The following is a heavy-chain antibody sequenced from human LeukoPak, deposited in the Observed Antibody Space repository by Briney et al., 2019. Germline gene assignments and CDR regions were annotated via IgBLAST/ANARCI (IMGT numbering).Heavy chain of an antibody. V-gene: IGHV4-61*02. CDR3: ARRYYGSGSYPH. CDR2: IYTSGST. J-gene: IGHJ4*02. CDR1: GGSISSGSYY. Sequence: SQTLSLTCTVSGGSISSGSYYWSWIRQPAGKGLEWIGRIYTSGSTNYNPSLKSRVTISVDTSKNQFSLKLSSVTAADTAVYYCARRYYGSGSYPHWGQGTLVTVSS. D-gene: IGHD3-10*01.